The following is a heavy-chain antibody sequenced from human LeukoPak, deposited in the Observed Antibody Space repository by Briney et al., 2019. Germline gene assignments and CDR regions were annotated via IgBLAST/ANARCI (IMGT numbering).Heavy chain of an antibody. CDR1: GGSLSNNNYY. J-gene: IGHJ4*02. V-gene: IGHV4-39*01. CDR3: ATWRTAKTGFDY. CDR2: IYYSGSP. D-gene: IGHD1-1*01. Sequence: ASETLSLTCTVSGGSLSNNNYYWAWIRQPPGKGLECIGSIYYSGSPYYNPSLKSRVTISVDTSKNQFSLRLSSETAADTAVYYCATWRTAKTGFDYWGQGTLVTVSS.